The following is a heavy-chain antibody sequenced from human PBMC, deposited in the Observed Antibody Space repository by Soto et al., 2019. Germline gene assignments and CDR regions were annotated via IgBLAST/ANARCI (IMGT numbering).Heavy chain of an antibody. Sequence: EVQLLESGGGLVQPGGSLRLSCAASGFTFSSYAMSWVRQAPGKGLEWVSAISGSGGSTYYADSVKGRFTISRDNSKNTLYRQMNSLRAEDTAVYYCAKDRGYYGSGSLIWFDPWGQGTLVTVSS. J-gene: IGHJ5*02. CDR3: AKDRGYYGSGSLIWFDP. D-gene: IGHD3-10*01. CDR1: GFTFSSYA. CDR2: ISGSGGST. V-gene: IGHV3-23*01.